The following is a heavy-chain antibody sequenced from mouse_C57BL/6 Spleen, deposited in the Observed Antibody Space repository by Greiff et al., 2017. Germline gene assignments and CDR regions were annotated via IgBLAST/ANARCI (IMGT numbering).Heavy chain of an antibody. CDR3: ARSYGGSRDY. Sequence: VQLQQSGPELVKPGASVKISCKASGYSFTGYYMNWVKQSPEKSLEWIGEINPSTGGTTYNQKFKAKATLTVDKSSSTAYMQLKSLTSEYTAVYYCARSYGGSRDYWGQGTPLPVSS. D-gene: IGHD1-1*01. V-gene: IGHV1-42*01. CDR1: GYSFTGYY. J-gene: IGHJ2*01. CDR2: INPSTGGT.